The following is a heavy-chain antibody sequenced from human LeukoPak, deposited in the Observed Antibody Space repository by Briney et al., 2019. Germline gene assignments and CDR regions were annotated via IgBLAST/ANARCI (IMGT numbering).Heavy chain of an antibody. D-gene: IGHD6-13*01. CDR1: GFTFDDYA. V-gene: IGHV3-9*03. CDR2: ISWNGGSI. CDR3: AKEGYSSSWYDSILDI. J-gene: IGHJ3*02. Sequence: GRSLRLSCAASGFTFDDYAMNWVRQAPGKGLEWVSGISWNGGSIGYADSVKGRFTISRDNAKNSLYLQMNSLRAEDMALYYCAKEGYSSSWYDSILDIWGQGTMVTVSS.